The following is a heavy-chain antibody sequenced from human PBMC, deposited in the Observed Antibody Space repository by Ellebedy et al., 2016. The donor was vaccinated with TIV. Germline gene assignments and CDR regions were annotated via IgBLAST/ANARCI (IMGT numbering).Heavy chain of an antibody. CDR3: SRDHIGLWFGVTL. V-gene: IGHV4-59*01. Sequence: SETLSLTCTVSGGSISSYYWSWIRQPPGKGLEWIGYIYYTGSTSYNPSLKSRVTISVDTSKNQFSLKLSSVTAADTAVYYCSRDHIGLWFGVTLWGQGTLVTVSS. D-gene: IGHD3-10*01. CDR1: GGSISSYY. J-gene: IGHJ4*02. CDR2: IYYTGST.